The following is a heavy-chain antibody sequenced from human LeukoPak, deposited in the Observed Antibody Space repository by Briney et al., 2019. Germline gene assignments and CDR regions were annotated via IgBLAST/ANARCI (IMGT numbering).Heavy chain of an antibody. CDR3: ARGYGGYDWVFES. J-gene: IGHJ4*02. D-gene: IGHD5-12*01. CDR1: GGSISSSIYY. CDR2: VFYNGAT. V-gene: IGHV4-39*07. Sequence: SETLSLTCIVSGGSISSSIYYWAWVRQPPGKGLEWIGTVFYNGATQYSPSLRSRVTISIDTSTNQFSLKLTSVTAADTALYYCARGYGGYDWVFESWGQGTLVTVSS.